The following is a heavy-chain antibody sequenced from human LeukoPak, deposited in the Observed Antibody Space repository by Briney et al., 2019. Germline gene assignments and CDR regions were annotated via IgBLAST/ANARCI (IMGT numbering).Heavy chain of an antibody. CDR3: ARDGKKGTAVAGHYFDY. Sequence: PSETLSLTCTVSGYSISSHYYWGWIRQPPGKGLEWIGTIYHSGSTYYNPSLKSRVTISVDTSKNQFSLKLTSVTAADTAVYYCARDGKKGTAVAGHYFDYWGQGTLVTVSS. CDR1: GYSISSHYY. V-gene: IGHV4-38-2*02. J-gene: IGHJ4*02. CDR2: IYHSGST. D-gene: IGHD6-19*01.